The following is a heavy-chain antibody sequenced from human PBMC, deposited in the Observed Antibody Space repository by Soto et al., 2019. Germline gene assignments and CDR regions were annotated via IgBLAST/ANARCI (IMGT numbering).Heavy chain of an antibody. CDR2: ISGSGGST. CDR1: GFTFAGYST. V-gene: IGHV3-23*01. J-gene: IGHJ4*02. Sequence: EVHLLESGGGLVQPGGSLRLSCAASGFTFAGYSTMSWVRQAPGKGLEWVSSISGSGGSTYYADSVKGRFTISRDNSKNSLYPQINALSAEDTAFNYCAKDGGGFADGWEYFDYWGRGALVTVSS. CDR3: AKDGGGFADGWEYFDY. D-gene: IGHD6-19*01.